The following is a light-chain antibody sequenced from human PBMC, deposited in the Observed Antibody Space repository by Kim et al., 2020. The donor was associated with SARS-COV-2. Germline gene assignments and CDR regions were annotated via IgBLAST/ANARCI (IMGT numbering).Light chain of an antibody. CDR1: QSVRDN. Sequence: EIVMTQSPATLSVSPGERVILSCRASQSVRDNLAWYQQKPGQSPRLLIYAAYTRATGIPARFSGRGSGTEFSLTITSLQSEDFAVYYCQQYNNWPQTFDQGTKVDIK. CDR3: QQYNNWPQT. CDR2: AAY. V-gene: IGKV3-15*01. J-gene: IGKJ1*01.